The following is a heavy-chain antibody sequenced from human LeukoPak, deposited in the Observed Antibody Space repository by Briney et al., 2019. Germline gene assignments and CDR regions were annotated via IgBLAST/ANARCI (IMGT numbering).Heavy chain of an antibody. D-gene: IGHD3-10*01. Sequence: GGSLRLSCAASGFTFSDYWIHWVRHPPGKGLVWVSSISNGGSVTSYADSVKGRFTISRDNTKNTLYLQLNSLRAADTALYYCVRDRGPRTGSMVRGPLDYWGQGTLVTVSS. CDR3: VRDRGPRTGSMVRGPLDY. J-gene: IGHJ4*02. V-gene: IGHV3-74*01. CDR2: ISNGGSVT. CDR1: GFTFSDYW.